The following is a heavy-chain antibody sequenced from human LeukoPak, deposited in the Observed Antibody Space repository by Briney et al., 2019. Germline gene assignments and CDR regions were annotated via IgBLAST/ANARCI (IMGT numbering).Heavy chain of an antibody. J-gene: IGHJ4*02. CDR1: GGSFSDYY. CDR2: INHSGST. CDR3: ARKGLIRVFDY. V-gene: IGHV4-34*01. D-gene: IGHD3-22*01. Sequence: ESSETLSLTCAVYGGSFSDYYWSWIRQPPGKGLEWIGEINHSGSTNYNPSLKSRVTISVDTSKNQFSLKLSSVTAADTAVYYCARKGLIRVFDYWGQGTLVTVSS.